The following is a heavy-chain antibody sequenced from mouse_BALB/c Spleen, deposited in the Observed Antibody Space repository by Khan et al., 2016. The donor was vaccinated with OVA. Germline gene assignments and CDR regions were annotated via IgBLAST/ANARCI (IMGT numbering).Heavy chain of an antibody. J-gene: IGHJ4*01. V-gene: IGHV2-6-5*01. CDR3: AKGVWSYYYTLDY. Sequence: QVQLKESGPGLVAPSQNLSITCTVSGFSLSDYGVSWIRQPPGKGLEWLGVIWGGGSTYYNSVLNSRLSISKDNSKSQVFLKMSSLQSDDTAMFYCAKGVWSYYYTLDYWGQGISVTVSS. CDR2: IWGGGST. CDR1: GFSLSDYG.